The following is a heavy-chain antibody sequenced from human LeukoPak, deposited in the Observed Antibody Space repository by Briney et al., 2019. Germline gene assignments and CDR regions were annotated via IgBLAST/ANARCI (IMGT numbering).Heavy chain of an antibody. CDR3: ARAGDSSGYYSFSFDY. D-gene: IGHD3-22*01. V-gene: IGHV4-30-4*01. J-gene: IGHJ4*02. CDR2: IYYSGST. CDR1: GGSISSGDYY. Sequence: SETLSLTCTVPGGSISSGDYYWSWIRQPPGKGLEWIGYIYYSGSTYYNPSLKSRVTISVDTSKNQFSLKLSSVTAADTAVYYCARAGDSSGYYSFSFDYWGQGTLVTVSS.